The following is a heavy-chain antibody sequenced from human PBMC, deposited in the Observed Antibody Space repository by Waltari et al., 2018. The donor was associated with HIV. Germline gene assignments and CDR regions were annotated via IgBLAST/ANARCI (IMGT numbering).Heavy chain of an antibody. V-gene: IGHV3-48*02. CDR1: GFIVSTYS. Sequence: EAQLEESGGALIQPGGSLRVSCVGSGFIVSTYSLNWVRQAPGKGLEWVAYIGSSGTTLYADSVKGRFTISRDNAKNSVFLQMNSLREDDTALYFCARDKLGDPAPVWGQGTTVTVSS. CDR3: ARDKLGDPAPV. CDR2: IGSSGTTL. D-gene: IGHD1-26*01. J-gene: IGHJ6*02.